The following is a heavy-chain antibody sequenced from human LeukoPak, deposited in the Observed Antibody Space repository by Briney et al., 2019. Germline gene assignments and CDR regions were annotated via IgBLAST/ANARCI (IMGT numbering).Heavy chain of an antibody. V-gene: IGHV1-2*02. J-gene: IGHJ4*02. CDR3: SNFFHGDYGGC. D-gene: IGHD4-17*01. CDR1: VHTFTSYH. CDR2: IDPNNGNT. Sequence: GASVTVTSTASVHTFTSYHIHSVGQAPGQGMAWMGWIDPNNGNTQYTQDFQGRGTITTDTSFTTVYMNLSRLSSTHPTAPYCSNFFHGDYGGCWGEATLVTASA.